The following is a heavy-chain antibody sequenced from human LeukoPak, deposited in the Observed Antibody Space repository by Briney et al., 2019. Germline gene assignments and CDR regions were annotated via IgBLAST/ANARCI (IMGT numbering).Heavy chain of an antibody. CDR1: GYTFTKSY. Sequence: GAPVRLSCKPSGYTFTKSYLHRVRQGPGQGLEYMGMVDPDTRNTNYAQKFKGRVSMTRVTSTSTVYMDLSSLRSEDTAVYYCAREPRVGAKYFDYWGQGTLVTVSS. D-gene: IGHD1-26*01. V-gene: IGHV1-46*01. CDR2: VDPDTRNT. CDR3: AREPRVGAKYFDY. J-gene: IGHJ4*02.